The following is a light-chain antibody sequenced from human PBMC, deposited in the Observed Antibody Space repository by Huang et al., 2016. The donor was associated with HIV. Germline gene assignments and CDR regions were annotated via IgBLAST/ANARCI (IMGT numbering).Light chain of an antibody. Sequence: DIQMTQSPSSLSASVGDRVTITCQASQDISNYLNWYQQKPGKAPKLLIYDASNLETGVPSMFSGSGSGTDFTFTISSLQPEDIATYYCQQYDNVPRTFGPGTKVDIK. CDR2: DAS. CDR1: QDISNY. J-gene: IGKJ3*01. CDR3: QQYDNVPRT. V-gene: IGKV1-33*01.